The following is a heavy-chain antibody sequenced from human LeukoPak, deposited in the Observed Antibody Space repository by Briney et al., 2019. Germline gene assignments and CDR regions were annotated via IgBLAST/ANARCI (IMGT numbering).Heavy chain of an antibody. J-gene: IGHJ4*02. Sequence: PGGSLRLSCAASGFTFSSYWMGWVRQAPGKGLEWVANIKQDGSEKYYVDSVKGRFTISRDNAKNSLYLQMNSLRAEDTAVYYCARVGYSSSWYLDGWGQGALVTVSS. CDR2: IKQDGSEK. V-gene: IGHV3-7*01. CDR1: GFTFSSYW. D-gene: IGHD6-13*01. CDR3: ARVGYSSSWYLDG.